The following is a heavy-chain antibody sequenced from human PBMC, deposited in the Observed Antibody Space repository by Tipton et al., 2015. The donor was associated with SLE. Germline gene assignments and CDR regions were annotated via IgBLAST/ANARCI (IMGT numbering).Heavy chain of an antibody. V-gene: IGHV4-59*01. CDR2: IYTSGST. CDR3: ARADALTVTHPIGFDI. CDR1: GGSISSYY. D-gene: IGHD4-17*01. J-gene: IGHJ3*02. Sequence: TLSLTCTVSGGSISSYYWSWIRQPPGKGLEWIGYIYTSGSTNYNPSLKSRVTISVDTSKNQFSLKLSSVTAADTAVYYCARADALTVTHPIGFDIWGQGTMVTVSS.